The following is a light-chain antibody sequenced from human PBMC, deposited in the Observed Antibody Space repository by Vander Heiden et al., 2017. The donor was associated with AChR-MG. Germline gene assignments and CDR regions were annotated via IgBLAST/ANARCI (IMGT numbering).Light chain of an antibody. CDR3: ETWATSLSAGV. J-gene: IGLJ3*02. CDR2: DNC. Sequence: QSVLTQPPSVSAAPGQNVPISCSGSSSNIGNNHLSWYHKLPTTDPKVLSYDNCERPSGIPDRFSGSKSGTSENLGVTGPQTGDEADQYCETWATSLSAGVFGGGTNLTVL. V-gene: IGLV1-51*01. CDR1: SSNIGNNH.